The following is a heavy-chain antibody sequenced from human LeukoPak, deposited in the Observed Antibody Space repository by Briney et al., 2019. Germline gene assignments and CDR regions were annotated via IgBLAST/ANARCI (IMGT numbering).Heavy chain of an antibody. J-gene: IGHJ4*02. V-gene: IGHV3-69-1*01. CDR1: GFIFNKHA. D-gene: IGHD4-17*01. CDR2: ISSISYI. Sequence: RSGGSLRLSCAASGFIFNKHAMSWVRQAPGKGLEWVSSISSISYIYYADSVKGRFTISRDTAKNSLYLQMNSLRAEDTAVYYCARDQYGGYALDYWGQGTLVTVSS. CDR3: ARDQYGGYALDY.